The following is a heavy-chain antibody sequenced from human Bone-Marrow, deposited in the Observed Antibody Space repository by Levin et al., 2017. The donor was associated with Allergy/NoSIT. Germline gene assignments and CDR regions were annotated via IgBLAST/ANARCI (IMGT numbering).Heavy chain of an antibody. V-gene: IGHV4-39*07. D-gene: IGHD5-18*01. Sequence: ESLKISCTVSGGSFPGRGDYWDWIRQPPGKGLEWIGTISYSGTTYYSPSLESRVTISVDTSKNEFSLKLNSVTAADTAVYYCARDRGHTGFLDYWGQGTLVSVSS. CDR1: GGSFPGRGDY. CDR2: ISYSGTT. CDR3: ARDRGHTGFLDY. J-gene: IGHJ4*02.